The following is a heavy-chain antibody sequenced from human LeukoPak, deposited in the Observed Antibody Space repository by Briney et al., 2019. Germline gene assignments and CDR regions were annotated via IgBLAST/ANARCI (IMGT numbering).Heavy chain of an antibody. CDR1: GYTFTGYY. CDR3: ARDRDSSGWYVDY. Sequence: ASVKVSCKASGYTFTGYYMRWVRQAPGQGLEWMGWINPNSGGTNYAQKFQGRVTMTRDTSISTAYMELSRLRSDDTAVYYCARDRDSSGWYVDYWGQGTLVTVSS. D-gene: IGHD6-19*01. CDR2: INPNSGGT. V-gene: IGHV1-2*02. J-gene: IGHJ4*02.